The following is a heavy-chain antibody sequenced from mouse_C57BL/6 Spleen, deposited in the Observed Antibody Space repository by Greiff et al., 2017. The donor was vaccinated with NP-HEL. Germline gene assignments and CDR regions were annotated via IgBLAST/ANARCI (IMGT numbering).Heavy chain of an antibody. V-gene: IGHV1-64*01. CDR1: GYTFTSYW. Sequence: VQLQQPGAELVKPGASVKLSCKASGYTFTSYWMHWVKQRPGQGLEWIGMIHPNSGSTNYNEKFKSKATLTVDKSSSTAYMQLSSLTSENSAVYYCARSVAQAFGYWGQGTTLTVSS. CDR2: IHPNSGST. D-gene: IGHD3-2*02. CDR3: ARSVAQAFGY. J-gene: IGHJ2*01.